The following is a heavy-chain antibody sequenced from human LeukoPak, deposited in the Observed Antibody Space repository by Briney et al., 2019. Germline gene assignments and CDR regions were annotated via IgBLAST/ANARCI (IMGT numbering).Heavy chain of an antibody. Sequence: SETLSLTCAVYGGSFSGYYWSWIRQPPGKGLEWIGEINHSGSTNYNPSLKSRVTISVDTSKNQCSLKLSSVTAADTAVYYCARQRGSGSYSSYYYYYGMDVWGQGTTVTVSS. J-gene: IGHJ6*02. CDR1: GGSFSGYY. D-gene: IGHD3-10*01. CDR3: ARQRGSGSYSSYYYYYGMDV. V-gene: IGHV4-34*01. CDR2: INHSGST.